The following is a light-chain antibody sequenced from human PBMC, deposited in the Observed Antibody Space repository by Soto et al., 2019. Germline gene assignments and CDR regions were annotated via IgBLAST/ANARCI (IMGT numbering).Light chain of an antibody. CDR2: DIS. Sequence: EVFMTQSPSTLSVSPLGIATFSCRASQTVSRNLAWYQQRPGQAPRLLIYDISNRATGVPARFSGSGSETEFTLTIRSLQSEDFAVYFCQQYNNWPSFGQGTRLEIK. CDR3: QQYNNWPS. V-gene: IGKV3-15*01. CDR1: QTVSRN. J-gene: IGKJ5*01.